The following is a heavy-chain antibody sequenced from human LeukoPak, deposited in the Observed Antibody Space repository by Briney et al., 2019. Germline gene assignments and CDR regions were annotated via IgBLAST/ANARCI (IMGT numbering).Heavy chain of an antibody. CDR1: GYTFTNYY. J-gene: IGHJ4*02. Sequence: ASVKVSCKASGYTFTNYYTHWVRQAPGQGLEWMGIINPGGGSTSYAQNLQGRVTMTTDTSTSTAYMELRSLRSDDTAVFYCARSPLPYYYDSSGPFDYWGQGTLVTVSS. CDR2: INPGGGST. CDR3: ARSPLPYYYDSSGPFDY. D-gene: IGHD3-22*01. V-gene: IGHV1-46*01.